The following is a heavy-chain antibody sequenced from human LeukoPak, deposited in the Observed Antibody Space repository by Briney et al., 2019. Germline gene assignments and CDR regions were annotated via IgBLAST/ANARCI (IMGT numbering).Heavy chain of an antibody. J-gene: IGHJ5*02. V-gene: IGHV4-39*07. D-gene: IGHD3-10*01. Sequence: SETLSLTCTVSGGSISSSSYYWGWIRQPPGKGLEWIGSIYYSGSTYYNPSLKSRVTISVDTSKNQFSLKLSSVTAADTAVYYCARASLWVRRNWFDPWGQGTLVTVSS. CDR2: IYYSGST. CDR3: ARASLWVRRNWFDP. CDR1: GGSISSSSYY.